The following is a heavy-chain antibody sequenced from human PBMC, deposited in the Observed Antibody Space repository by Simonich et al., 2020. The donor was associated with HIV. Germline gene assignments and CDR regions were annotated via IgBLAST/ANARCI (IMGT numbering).Heavy chain of an antibody. CDR1: GGSFSGYY. CDR3: ARLTAGGLGEYFQH. CDR2: INHRGST. V-gene: IGHV4-34*01. Sequence: QVQLQQWGAGLLKPSETLSLTCAVYGGSFSGYYWSWIRQPPGKGLEWIGEINHRGSTNSTPSLKRRVTISVDTSKNQFSLKLSSVTAADTAVYYCARLTAGGLGEYFQHWGQGTLVTVSS. D-gene: IGHD6-13*01. J-gene: IGHJ1*01.